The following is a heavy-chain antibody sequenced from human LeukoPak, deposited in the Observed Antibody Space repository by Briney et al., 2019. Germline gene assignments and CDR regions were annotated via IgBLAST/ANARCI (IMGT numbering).Heavy chain of an antibody. J-gene: IGHJ5*02. CDR3: ARGEAYYGSGSYPPGP. CDR1: GYTFTSYD. D-gene: IGHD3-10*01. V-gene: IGHV1-8*01. Sequence: GASVNVSCKASGYTFTSYDINWVRQATGQGLEWMGWMNPNSGNTGYAQKFQGRVTMTRNTSISTAYMELSSLRSEDTAVYHCARGEAYYGSGSYPPGPWGQGTLVTVSS. CDR2: MNPNSGNT.